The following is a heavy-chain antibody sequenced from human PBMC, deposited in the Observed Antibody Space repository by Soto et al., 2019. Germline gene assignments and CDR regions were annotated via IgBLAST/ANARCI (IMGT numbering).Heavy chain of an antibody. V-gene: IGHV1-69*08. CDR2: IIPILNTA. CDR1: GGTFSTYT. D-gene: IGHD4-17*01. Sequence: GASVKVSCKASGGTFSTYTISWVRQAPGQGLEWMGRIIPILNTANYAQKFQGRVTITADKSTSTAYMELSSLRSEDTAVYYCARETYGDYVGYFDPWGQGIQVTVSS. J-gene: IGHJ5*02. CDR3: ARETYGDYVGYFDP.